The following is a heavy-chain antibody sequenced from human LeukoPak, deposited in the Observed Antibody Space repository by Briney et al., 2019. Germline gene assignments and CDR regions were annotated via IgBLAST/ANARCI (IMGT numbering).Heavy chain of an antibody. V-gene: IGHV3-53*01. CDR1: GFTVSSNY. CDR2: IYSGGST. CDR3: AKGPIVGATPFDY. Sequence: GGSLRLSCAASGFTVSSNYMSWVRQAPGKGLEWVSVIYSGGSTYYADSVKGRFTISRDNSKNTLYLQMNSLRAEDTAVYYCAKGPIVGATPFDYWGQGTLVTVSS. D-gene: IGHD1-26*01. J-gene: IGHJ4*02.